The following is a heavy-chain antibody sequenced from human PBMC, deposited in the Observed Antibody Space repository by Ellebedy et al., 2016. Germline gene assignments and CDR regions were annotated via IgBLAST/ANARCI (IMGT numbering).Heavy chain of an antibody. CDR2: INHSGST. Sequence: SETLSLTCTVSGSSITSSSYYWSWIRQPPGKGLEWIGEINHSGSTNYNPSLKSRVTISVDTSKNQFSLKLSSVTAADTAVYYCARKKDAFDIWGQGTMVTVSS. V-gene: IGHV4-39*07. CDR1: GSSITSSSYY. J-gene: IGHJ3*02. CDR3: ARKKDAFDI.